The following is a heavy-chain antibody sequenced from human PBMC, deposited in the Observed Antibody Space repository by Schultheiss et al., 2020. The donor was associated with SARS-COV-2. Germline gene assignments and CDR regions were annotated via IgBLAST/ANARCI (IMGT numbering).Heavy chain of an antibody. J-gene: IGHJ6*03. Sequence: SGPTLVKPTQTLTLTCSFSGFSLSTSGVGVGWIRQPPGKALEWLALIYWNNDKRYSPSLKRRLTITKDTSKNQVVLTMTNVDPVDTATYYCAHSRGGITIFGWKAYYYYMDVWGKGTTVTVSS. D-gene: IGHD3-3*01. CDR3: AHSRGGITIFGWKAYYYYMDV. V-gene: IGHV2-5*01. CDR1: GFSLSTSGVG. CDR2: IYWNNDK.